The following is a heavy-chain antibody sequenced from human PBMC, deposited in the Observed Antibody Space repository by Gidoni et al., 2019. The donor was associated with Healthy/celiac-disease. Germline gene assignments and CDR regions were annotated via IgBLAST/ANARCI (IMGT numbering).Heavy chain of an antibody. CDR2: IYYSGST. CDR1: ISSSSYY. CDR3: ASGKNTEMIVDY. V-gene: IGHV4-39*01. J-gene: IGHJ4*02. Sequence: ISSSSYYWGWIRQPPGKGLEWIGSIYYSGSTYYNPSLKSRVTISVDTSKNQFSRKLSSVTAADTAVYYCASGKNTEMIVDYWGQGTLVTVSS. D-gene: IGHD3-16*01.